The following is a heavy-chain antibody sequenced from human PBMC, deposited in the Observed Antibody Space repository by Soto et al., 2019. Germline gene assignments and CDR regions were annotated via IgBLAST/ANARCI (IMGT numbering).Heavy chain of an antibody. Sequence: QVQLVQSGAEVKKPGASVKVSCKASGYTFTSYGISWVRQAPGQGLEWMGWTSAYNGNTNYAQKRQGRVTRTTATATSTAYMELRSLRSDDTAVYYCARRQWLVGGYYYGMDVWGQGTTVTVSS. CDR1: GYTFTSYG. CDR3: ARRQWLVGGYYYGMDV. CDR2: TSAYNGNT. J-gene: IGHJ6*02. V-gene: IGHV1-18*01. D-gene: IGHD6-19*01.